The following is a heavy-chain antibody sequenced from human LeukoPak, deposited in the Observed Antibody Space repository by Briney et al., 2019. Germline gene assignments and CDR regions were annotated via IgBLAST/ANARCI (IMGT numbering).Heavy chain of an antibody. Sequence: PSETLSLTCAVYGGSFSGYYWSWIRQPPGKGLEWIGEINHNGSTNYNPSLKSRATISVDTSKNQFSLKLSSVTAADTAVYYCARVNYDSSGAPDYWGQGTLVTVSS. CDR3: ARVNYDSSGAPDY. CDR1: GGSFSGYY. CDR2: INHNGST. V-gene: IGHV4-34*01. J-gene: IGHJ4*02. D-gene: IGHD3-22*01.